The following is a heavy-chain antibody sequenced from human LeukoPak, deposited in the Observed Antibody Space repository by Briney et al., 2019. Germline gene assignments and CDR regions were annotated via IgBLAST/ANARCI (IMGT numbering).Heavy chain of an antibody. CDR1: AFTFSTYE. CDR2: ISSRGTTI. CDR3: VRVRSNPASGCDS. V-gene: IGHV3-48*03. D-gene: IGHD6-19*01. J-gene: IGHJ4*02. Sequence: GGSLRLSCAASAFTFSTYEMIWVRQAPGKGLEWISYISSRGTTIYYADSVKGRFTISRDNARNSLYLQMNSLTAEDTAVYYCVRVRSNPASGCDSWGQGTLVTVSS.